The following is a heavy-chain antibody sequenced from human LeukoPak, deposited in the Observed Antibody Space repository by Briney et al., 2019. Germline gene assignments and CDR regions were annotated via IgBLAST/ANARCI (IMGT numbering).Heavy chain of an antibody. CDR2: IDPSDSYT. D-gene: IGHD2-2*01. V-gene: IGHV5-10-1*01. CDR3: ARHVEYCSSTSCYRHNAFDI. CDR1: GYSFTSYW. Sequence: GESLKISCKGSGYSFTSYWISWVRRMPGKGPEWMGRIDPSDSYTNYSPSFQGHVTISADKSISTAYLQWSSLKASDTAMYYCARHVEYCSSTSCYRHNAFDIWGQGTMVTVSS. J-gene: IGHJ3*02.